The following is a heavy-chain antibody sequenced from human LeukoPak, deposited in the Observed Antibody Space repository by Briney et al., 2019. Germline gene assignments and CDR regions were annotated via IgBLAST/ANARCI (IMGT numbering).Heavy chain of an antibody. V-gene: IGHV1-69*04. Sequence: GASVKVSCKASGGTFSSYAISWVRQAPGQGLEWMGRIIPILNITNYAQKFQGRVMIIADKSTSTAYMELSSLRSEDTAVYYCARDRGEGYSSSQNPFDYWGQGTLVTVSS. CDR3: ARDRGEGYSSSQNPFDY. CDR1: GGTFSSYA. D-gene: IGHD6-13*01. CDR2: IIPILNIT. J-gene: IGHJ4*02.